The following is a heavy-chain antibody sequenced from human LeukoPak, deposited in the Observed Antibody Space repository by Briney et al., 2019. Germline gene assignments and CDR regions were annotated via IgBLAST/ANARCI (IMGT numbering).Heavy chain of an antibody. CDR1: GFTFSSYS. D-gene: IGHD3-10*01. V-gene: IGHV3-48*01. J-gene: IGHJ6*02. CDR2: ITSSSSII. CDR3: ARARGYGSGSYYGMDV. Sequence: PGGSLRLSCAASGFTFSSYSMNWVRQAPGKGLEWVSYITSSSSIIYYGDSVKGRFTISRDNSKNTLYLQMNSLRAEDTAVYYCARARGYGSGSYYGMDVWGQGTTVTVSS.